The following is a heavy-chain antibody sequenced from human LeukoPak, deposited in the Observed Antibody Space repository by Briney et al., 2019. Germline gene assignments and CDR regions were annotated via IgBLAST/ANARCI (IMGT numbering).Heavy chain of an antibody. CDR3: ARDRAFSYDSSGYFPIDY. CDR1: GSTFSSYW. J-gene: IGHJ4*02. D-gene: IGHD3-22*01. CDR2: INRDGSST. V-gene: IGHV3-74*01. Sequence: AGSLRLSCAASGSTFSSYWMHWVRQVPGKGLVWVSRINRDGSSTTYADSVKGRFTISRDNAKNTLYLQMNSLRAEDTAVYYCARDRAFSYDSSGYFPIDYWGQGTLVTVSS.